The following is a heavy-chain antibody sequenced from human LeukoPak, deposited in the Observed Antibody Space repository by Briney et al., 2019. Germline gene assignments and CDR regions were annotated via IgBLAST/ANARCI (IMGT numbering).Heavy chain of an antibody. CDR2: ISGSGGST. CDR1: GFTFSSYA. CDR3: ANDDYYDSSGQLDAFDI. J-gene: IGHJ3*02. Sequence: GGSLRLSCAASGFTFSSYAMSWVRQAPGKGLEWISGISGSGGSTYYADSVKGRFTISRDNSKNTLYLQMNSLRVEDTAVYYCANDDYYDSSGQLDAFDIWGQGTMVTASS. V-gene: IGHV3-23*01. D-gene: IGHD3-22*01.